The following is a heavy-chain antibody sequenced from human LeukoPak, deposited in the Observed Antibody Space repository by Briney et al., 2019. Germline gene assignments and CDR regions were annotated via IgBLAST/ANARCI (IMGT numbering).Heavy chain of an antibody. Sequence: EASVKVSCKASGGTFSSYAISWVRQAPGQGLEWMGGIIPIFGTANYAQKFQGRVTITADESTSTAYMELSSLRSEDTAVYYCTTYGSGRKFDYWGQGILVTVSS. D-gene: IGHD3-10*01. V-gene: IGHV1-69*13. CDR1: GGTFSSYA. J-gene: IGHJ4*02. CDR3: TTYGSGRKFDY. CDR2: IIPIFGTA.